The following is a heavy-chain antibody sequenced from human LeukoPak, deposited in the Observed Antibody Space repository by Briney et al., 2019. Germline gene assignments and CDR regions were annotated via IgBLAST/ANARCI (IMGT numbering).Heavy chain of an antibody. Sequence: QSGGSLRLSCAASGFTFSSYWMQWVRQAPGKGPLWVSRINSDGGNTAYADSVKGRFIVSRDNAKNTLYLQMNGLRDEDTAVYYCARDGMTADGAVIDLDHWGPGTLVTVSS. CDR2: INSDGGNT. J-gene: IGHJ4*02. V-gene: IGHV3-74*01. CDR1: GFTFSSYW. CDR3: ARDGMTADGAVIDLDH. D-gene: IGHD6-13*01.